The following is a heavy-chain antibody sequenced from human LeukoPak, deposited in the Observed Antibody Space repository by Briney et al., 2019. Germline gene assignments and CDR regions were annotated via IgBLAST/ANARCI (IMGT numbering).Heavy chain of an antibody. CDR3: TRERTNCYGDYYDC. D-gene: IGHD4/OR15-4a*01. CDR2: IIADGTST. V-gene: IGHV3-48*03. CDR1: GFTFSGHD. J-gene: IGHJ4*02. Sequence: GGSLRLSCVGSGFTFSGHDMNWVRQAPGKGLEWVSYIIADGTSTYYADSVKGRFTISRDNAKNSLYLQMNSLRAEDTALYYCTRERTNCYGDYYDCWGQGTLVTVSS.